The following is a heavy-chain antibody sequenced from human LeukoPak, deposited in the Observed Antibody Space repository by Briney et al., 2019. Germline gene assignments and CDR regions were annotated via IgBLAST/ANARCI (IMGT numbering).Heavy chain of an antibody. D-gene: IGHD6-19*01. J-gene: IGHJ4*02. CDR2: TSYDGSNT. Sequence: HPGGSLRLSCAASGFTFSSYTMFWVRQAPGKGLEWVAVTSYDGSNTYYADSVKGRFTISRDNSKNTLYLQMNSLRAEDSAIYYCVKGPLIEVAGTTWDYWGQGTLVTVSS. V-gene: IGHV3-30-3*01. CDR3: VKGPLIEVAGTTWDY. CDR1: GFTFSSYT.